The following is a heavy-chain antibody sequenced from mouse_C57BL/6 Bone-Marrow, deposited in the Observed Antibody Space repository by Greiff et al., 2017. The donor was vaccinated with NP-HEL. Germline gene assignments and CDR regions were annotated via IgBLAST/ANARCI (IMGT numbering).Heavy chain of an antibody. CDR2: INPSSGYT. V-gene: IGHV1-7*01. CDR1: GYTFTSYW. D-gene: IGHD2-14*01. Sequence: QVQLQQPGAELAKPGASVKLSCKASGYTFTSYWMHWVKQRPGQGLEWIGYINPSSGYTKYNQKFKGKATLTVDKSSSTAYMQLSSLTYEDSAVYYCVYRWFAYWGQGTLVTVSA. J-gene: IGHJ3*01. CDR3: VYRWFAY.